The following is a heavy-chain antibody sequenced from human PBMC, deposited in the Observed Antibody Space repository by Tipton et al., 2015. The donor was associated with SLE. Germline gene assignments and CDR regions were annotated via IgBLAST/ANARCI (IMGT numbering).Heavy chain of an antibody. CDR3: AGSWNDAPPDLGY. V-gene: IGHV4-39*07. Sequence: TLSLTCSVSGDSINNNNYCWGWIRQPPGKGLEWIGNICFGGTTNYNPSLKSRVTISLDTSKNQFSLKLGSVTAADTAVYYCAGSWNDAPPDLGYWGQGTLVTVSS. CDR2: ICFGGTT. CDR1: GDSINNNNYC. D-gene: IGHD1-1*01. J-gene: IGHJ4*02.